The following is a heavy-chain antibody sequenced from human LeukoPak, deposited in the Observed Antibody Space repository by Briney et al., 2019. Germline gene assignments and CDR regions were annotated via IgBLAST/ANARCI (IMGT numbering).Heavy chain of an antibody. V-gene: IGHV4-59*08. CDR1: GGSISSYY. D-gene: IGHD3-10*01. J-gene: IGHJ4*02. Sequence: PSETLSLTRTVSGGSISSYYWSWIRQPPGKGLEWIGYIYYSGSTNYNPSLKSRVTISVDTSKNQFSLKLSSVTAADTAVYYCARQWILWFGESPTPYFDYWGQGTLVTVSS. CDR2: IYYSGST. CDR3: ARQWILWFGESPTPYFDY.